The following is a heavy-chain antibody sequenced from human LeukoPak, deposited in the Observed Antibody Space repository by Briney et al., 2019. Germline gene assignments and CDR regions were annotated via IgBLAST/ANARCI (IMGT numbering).Heavy chain of an antibody. Sequence: SETLSLTCTVSGGSISSSSFYWGWIRQPPGKGLEWIGSIYYSGSTYYNPSLKSRVTISVDTSKNQFSLNLNSVTAADTALYYCARHGGSSGWYHFDYWGQGTPVTVSS. CDR1: GGSISSSSFY. D-gene: IGHD6-13*01. CDR2: IYYSGST. J-gene: IGHJ4*02. CDR3: ARHGGSSGWYHFDY. V-gene: IGHV4-39*01.